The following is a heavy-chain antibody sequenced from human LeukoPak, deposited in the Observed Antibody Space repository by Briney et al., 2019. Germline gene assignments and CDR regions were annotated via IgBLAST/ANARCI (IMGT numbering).Heavy chain of an antibody. CDR3: ARVRYGDYAYFDY. Sequence: GKSLRLSCAASGFALSSHGIHWVRQAPGKGLEWVAVISRDGDIEKYADSVKGRFTVSRDNSRNTLYLQMSSLRPEDTAVYYCARVRYGDYAYFDYWGQGTLVTVSS. CDR1: GFALSSHG. D-gene: IGHD4-17*01. CDR2: ISRDGDIE. V-gene: IGHV3-30*03. J-gene: IGHJ4*02.